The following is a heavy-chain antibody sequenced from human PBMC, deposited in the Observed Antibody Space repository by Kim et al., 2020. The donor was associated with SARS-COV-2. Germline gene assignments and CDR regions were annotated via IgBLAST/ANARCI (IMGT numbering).Heavy chain of an antibody. J-gene: IGHJ5*02. V-gene: IGHV5-10-1*01. D-gene: IGHD3-10*01. CDR1: GYSFTSYW. CDR2: IDPSDSYT. CDR3: ARHLESTMVRGVIHGWFDP. Sequence: GESLKISCKGSGYSFTSYWISWVRQMPGKGLEWMGRIDPSDSYTNYSPSFQGHVTISADKSISTAYLQWSSLKASDTAMYYCARHLESTMVRGVIHGWFDPWGQGTLVTVSS.